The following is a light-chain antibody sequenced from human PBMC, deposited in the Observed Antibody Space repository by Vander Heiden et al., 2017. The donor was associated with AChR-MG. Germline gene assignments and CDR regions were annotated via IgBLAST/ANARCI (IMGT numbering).Light chain of an antibody. CDR3: QSYDSDNPWV. CDR2: END. J-gene: IGLJ3*02. V-gene: IGLV6-57*02. Sequence: NFMLPQPPSVSESPGKTVTISCTGSGGSVASNYVQWYQQRPGSAPTTVIFENDQRPSGVPDRFSGSIDRSSNSASLTISGLKTEDEAEYYCQSYDSDNPWVFGGGTKLTGL. CDR1: GGSVASNY.